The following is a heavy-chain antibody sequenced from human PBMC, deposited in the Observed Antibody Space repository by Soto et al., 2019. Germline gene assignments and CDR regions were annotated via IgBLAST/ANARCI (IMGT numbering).Heavy chain of an antibody. Sequence: SETLSLTCSVSGGSVSNKNYYWSWIRQPPGKRLEWIGYVYYSGTTNYNPSLKSRVTISVDWSKNQFSLRLSSGTTADTALYYCARTTAVPNTLRSRYFFDYWGQGTLVTVSS. CDR1: GGSVSNKNYY. CDR2: VYYSGTT. J-gene: IGHJ4*02. V-gene: IGHV4-61*01. D-gene: IGHD4-17*01. CDR3: ARTTAVPNTLRSRYFFDY.